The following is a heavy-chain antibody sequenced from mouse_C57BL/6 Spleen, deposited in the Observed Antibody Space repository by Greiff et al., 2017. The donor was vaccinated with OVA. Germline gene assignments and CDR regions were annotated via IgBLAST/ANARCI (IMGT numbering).Heavy chain of an antibody. Sequence: QVTLKVSGAELVRPGASVKLSCKASGYTFTDYYINWVKQRPGQGLEWIARIYPGSGNTYYNEKFKGKATLTAEKSSSTAYMQLSSLTSEDSAVYFCARMSYDGYPFYAMDYWGQGTSVTVSS. CDR1: GYTFTDYY. CDR2: IYPGSGNT. J-gene: IGHJ4*01. D-gene: IGHD2-3*01. CDR3: ARMSYDGYPFYAMDY. V-gene: IGHV1-76*01.